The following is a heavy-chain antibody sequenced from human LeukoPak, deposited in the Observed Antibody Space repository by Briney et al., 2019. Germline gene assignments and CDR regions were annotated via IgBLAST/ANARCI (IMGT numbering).Heavy chain of an antibody. CDR1: GYTFTGYY. J-gene: IGHJ3*02. Sequence: ASVKVSCKASGYTFTGYYMHWVRQAPGQGLEWMGWINPNSGGTNYAQKFQGRVTMTRDTSISTAYMELSRLRSDDTAVYYCARDPGFAGTTKGAFDIWGQGTMVTVSS. V-gene: IGHV1-2*02. D-gene: IGHD1-1*01. CDR3: ARDPGFAGTTKGAFDI. CDR2: INPNSGGT.